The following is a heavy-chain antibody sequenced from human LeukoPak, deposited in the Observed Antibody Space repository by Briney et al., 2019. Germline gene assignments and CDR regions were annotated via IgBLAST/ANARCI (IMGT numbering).Heavy chain of an antibody. V-gene: IGHV3-23*01. CDR2: ISSSGSAT. CDR1: GFTFSTYA. J-gene: IGHJ3*02. Sequence: GGSLRLSCTVSGFTFSTYAMSWVRQAPGKGLEWVSAISSSGSATHFADSVKGRFTISRDNAKNSLYLQMNSLRAEDTAVYYCARGFSVSRTASVAFDIWGQGTMVTVSS. D-gene: IGHD3-10*01. CDR3: ARGFSVSRTASVAFDI.